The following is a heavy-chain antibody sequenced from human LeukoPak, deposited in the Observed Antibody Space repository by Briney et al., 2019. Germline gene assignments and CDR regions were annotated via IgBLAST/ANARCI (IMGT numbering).Heavy chain of an antibody. D-gene: IGHD6-19*01. Sequence: SETLSLTCAVYGGSFSGYYWSWIRQPPGKGLEWIGEINHSGSTNYNPSLKSRVTISVDTSKNQFSLKLSSVTAADTAVYYCARGNSGLKQWLVRRKSDYYYYMDVWGKGTTVTISS. J-gene: IGHJ6*03. CDR2: INHSGST. CDR3: ARGNSGLKQWLVRRKSDYYYYMDV. CDR1: GGSFSGYY. V-gene: IGHV4-34*01.